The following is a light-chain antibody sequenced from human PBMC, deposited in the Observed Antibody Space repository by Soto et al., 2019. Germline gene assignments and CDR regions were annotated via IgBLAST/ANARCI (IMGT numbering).Light chain of an antibody. CDR3: QQYNNWPPWT. V-gene: IGKV3-15*01. CDR1: QSVSSS. Sequence: EIVMTQSPATLSVSPGERATLSCRASQSVSSSLAWYQQKPGQAPRLLIYDASARATGIPARFSGSGSGTDFTLTISSLQSEDFAVYFCQQYNNWPPWTFGPGTKVEIK. J-gene: IGKJ1*01. CDR2: DAS.